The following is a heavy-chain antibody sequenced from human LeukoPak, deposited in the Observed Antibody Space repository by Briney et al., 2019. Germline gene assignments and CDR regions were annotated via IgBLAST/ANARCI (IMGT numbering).Heavy chain of an antibody. V-gene: IGHV4-39*07. J-gene: IGHJ4*02. CDR1: GGSINSSSYY. D-gene: IGHD5-18*01. CDR2: IYYSGST. Sequence: SETLSLTCTVSGGSINSSSYYWGWIRQPPGKGLEWIGSIYYSGSTYYNPSLKSRVTISVDSSKNQFSLKLSSVTAADTAVYYCARVTRGYSYGLVDYWGQGTLVTVSS. CDR3: ARVTRGYSYGLVDY.